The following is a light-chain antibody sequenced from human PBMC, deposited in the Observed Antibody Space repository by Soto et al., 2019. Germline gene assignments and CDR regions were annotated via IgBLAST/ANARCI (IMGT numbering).Light chain of an antibody. CDR3: SSYKSSSTYV. V-gene: IGLV2-14*01. J-gene: IGLJ1*01. CDR2: EVS. CDR1: SSDVGGYNY. Sequence: LTQPASVSGSPGQSITISCTGTSSDVGGYNYVSWYQQHPGKAPKLMIYEVSNRPSGVSNRFSGSKSGKTASLTISGLQAEDEADYYCSSYKSSSTYVFGTGTKVTVL.